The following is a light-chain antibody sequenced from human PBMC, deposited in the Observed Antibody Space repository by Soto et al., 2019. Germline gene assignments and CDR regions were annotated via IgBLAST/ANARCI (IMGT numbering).Light chain of an antibody. Sequence: EKVLTPSPRTLSVSPGASTTLSCMASQSVSNNLAWYQQKPGQAPRLLIHGASTRATGIPARFSGSGSGTEFTLTISSLQSEDFAVYYCQQYHDLPPMTFGQGTRLEIK. J-gene: IGKJ5*01. CDR1: QSVSNN. CDR2: GAS. V-gene: IGKV3-15*01. CDR3: QQYHDLPPMT.